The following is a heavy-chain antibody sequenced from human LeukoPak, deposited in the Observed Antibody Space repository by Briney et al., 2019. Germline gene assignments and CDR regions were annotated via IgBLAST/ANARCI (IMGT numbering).Heavy chain of an antibody. Sequence: GGSLRLSCAASGFKFSDYYMSWIRQAPGKGLEWVSYISSRGKTIYYADSVKGRFTISRDNAKNSLYLQMNSLRAEDTAMYYCARGPDYYDSSGYCYWGQGTLVTVSS. CDR2: ISSRGKTI. J-gene: IGHJ4*02. CDR1: GFKFSDYY. CDR3: ARGPDYYDSSGYCY. D-gene: IGHD3-22*01. V-gene: IGHV3-11*01.